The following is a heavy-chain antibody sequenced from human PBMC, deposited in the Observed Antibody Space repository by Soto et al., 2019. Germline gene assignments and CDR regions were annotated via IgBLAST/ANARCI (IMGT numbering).Heavy chain of an antibody. CDR3: ARGPLE. Sequence: ASVKVSCKASGYTFTGYYLHWVRQAPGQGPEWVGKIDPDSGDTDQSQKFQGRVTLTRDTAIDTAFMELTRLTLDDTAIYYCARGPLEWGQGTLVTVSS. CDR2: IDPDSGDT. V-gene: IGHV1-2*02. J-gene: IGHJ4*02. CDR1: GYTFTGYY.